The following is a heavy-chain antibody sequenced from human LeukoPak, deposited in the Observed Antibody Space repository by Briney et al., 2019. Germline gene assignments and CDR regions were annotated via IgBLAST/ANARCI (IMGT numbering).Heavy chain of an antibody. D-gene: IGHD3-22*01. J-gene: IGHJ5*02. V-gene: IGHV3-23*01. CDR2: ISNDGGGT. CDR1: GFTFNNYG. Sequence: GGSLRLSCAASGFTFNNYGLIWVRQAPGKGLEWVAAISNDGGGTMYAAFVEGRFTISRDNSKNTLFLQMNSLRAEDTALYYCAKGSTGYFADLWGQGTLVTVSS. CDR3: AKGSTGYFADL.